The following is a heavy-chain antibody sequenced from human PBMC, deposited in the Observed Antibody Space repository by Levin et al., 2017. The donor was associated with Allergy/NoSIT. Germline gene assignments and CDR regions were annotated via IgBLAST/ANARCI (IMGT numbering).Heavy chain of an antibody. CDR3: ASFPYYYDSSGSYYGKPSAPKMQFDY. V-gene: IGHV2-5*01. Sequence: SGPTLVKPTETLTLTCTFSGFSLRTGGMAVGWVRQPPGKGLEWLGLTYWNDNRRYTPSLKSRLTITKDTSKNQVVLTLTSVDPVDTATYYCASFPYYYDSSGSYYGKPSAPKMQFDYWGQGILVTVSS. J-gene: IGHJ4*02. D-gene: IGHD3-22*01. CDR2: TYWNDNR. CDR1: GFSLRTGGMA.